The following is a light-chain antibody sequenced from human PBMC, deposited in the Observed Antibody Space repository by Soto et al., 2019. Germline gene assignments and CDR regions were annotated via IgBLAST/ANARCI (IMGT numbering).Light chain of an antibody. V-gene: IGKV3-20*01. CDR1: QSIRSSF. CDR3: QQYGSSPLS. CDR2: GAS. J-gene: IGKJ3*01. Sequence: EIVLTQSPGTLSLSPGERATLSCRASQSIRSSFFAWYQQKPGQAPRLLIYGASSRAACIPDRFSGSGSGTDFTLTISRLEPEDFAVYYCQQYGSSPLSFGPGTKVDIK.